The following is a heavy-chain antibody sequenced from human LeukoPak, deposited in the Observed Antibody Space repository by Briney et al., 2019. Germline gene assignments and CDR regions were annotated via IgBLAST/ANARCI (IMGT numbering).Heavy chain of an antibody. Sequence: GGSLRLSCAASGFTFSSYDMHWVRQATGKGLEWVSAIGTAGGTYYPGSVKGRFTISRENAKNSLYLQMNSLRAGDTAVYYCARASSGYDSTYYFDYWGQGTLVTVSS. CDR2: IGTAGGT. J-gene: IGHJ4*02. CDR1: GFTFSSYD. CDR3: ARASSGYDSTYYFDY. V-gene: IGHV3-13*01. D-gene: IGHD5-12*01.